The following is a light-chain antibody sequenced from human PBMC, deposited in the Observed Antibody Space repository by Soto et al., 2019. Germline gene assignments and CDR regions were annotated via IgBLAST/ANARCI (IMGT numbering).Light chain of an antibody. J-gene: IGKJ5*01. CDR1: QSVSSTY. Sequence: EIVLTQSPGTLSFSPDERATLSWRASQSVSSTYLAWYQQKPGQAPRLLIYGASSRATGIPDRFSGSGSGTDFTLTISRVEPEDFAVYYCQQYVSLPVTFGQGTRLEIK. CDR2: GAS. V-gene: IGKV3-20*01. CDR3: QQYVSLPVT.